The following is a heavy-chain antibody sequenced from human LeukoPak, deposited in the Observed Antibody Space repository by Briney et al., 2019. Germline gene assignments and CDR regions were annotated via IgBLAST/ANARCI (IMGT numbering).Heavy chain of an antibody. J-gene: IGHJ6*02. CDR2: IYYSGST. CDR3: ARGDKVLLEDYGMDV. V-gene: IGHV4-30-4*01. CDR1: GGSISSGDYY. D-gene: IGHD3-10*01. Sequence: PSETLSLTCTVSGGSISSGDYYWSWIRQPPGKGLEWIGYIYYSGSTYYNPSLKSRVTISVDTSKNQFSLKLSSVTAADTAVYYCARGDKVLLEDYGMDVWGRGTTVTVSS.